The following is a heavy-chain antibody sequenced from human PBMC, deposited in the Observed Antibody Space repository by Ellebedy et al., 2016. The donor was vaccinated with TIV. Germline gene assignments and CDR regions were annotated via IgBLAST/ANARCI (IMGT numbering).Heavy chain of an antibody. D-gene: IGHD2-2*01. CDR2: INAGNGNT. V-gene: IGHV1-3*01. CDR3: ARDHPKVVVVPAAYYYYYYGMDV. Sequence: ASVKVSCXASGYTFTSYAMHWVRQAPGQRLEWMGWINAGNGNTKYSQKFQGRVTITRDTSASTAYMELSSLRSEDTAVYYCARDHPKVVVVPAAYYYYYYGMDVWGQGTTVTVSS. J-gene: IGHJ6*02. CDR1: GYTFTSYA.